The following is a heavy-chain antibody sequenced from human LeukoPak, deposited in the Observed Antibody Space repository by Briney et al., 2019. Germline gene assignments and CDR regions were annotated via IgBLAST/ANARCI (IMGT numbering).Heavy chain of an antibody. D-gene: IGHD2-15*01. CDR3: ASADPVVVVAATDY. V-gene: IGHV3-30*04. J-gene: IGHJ4*02. CDR1: GFTFSSYA. CDR2: ISYDGGNK. Sequence: GGSLRLSCAASGFTFSSYAMHWVRQAPGKGLEWVAVISYDGGNKYYADSVKGRFTISRDNSKNTLYLQMNSLRAEDTAVYYCASADPVVVVAATDYWGQGTLVTVSS.